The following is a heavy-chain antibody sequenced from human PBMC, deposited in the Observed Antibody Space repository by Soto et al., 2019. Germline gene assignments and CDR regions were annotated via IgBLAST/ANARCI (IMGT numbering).Heavy chain of an antibody. J-gene: IGHJ5*02. D-gene: IGHD3-10*01. CDR3: ARDLLLGFRSLGWFDP. CDR1: GGTFSSYA. Sequence: QVQLVQSGAEVKKPESSVKVSCKASGGTFSSYAISWVRQAPGQALEWMGGIIPIFGTANYAQKFQGRVAITADESTTTAYMELSSLSSEDTAVYYCARDLLLGFRSLGWFDPWGQGTLVTVSS. V-gene: IGHV1-69*01. CDR2: IIPIFGTA.